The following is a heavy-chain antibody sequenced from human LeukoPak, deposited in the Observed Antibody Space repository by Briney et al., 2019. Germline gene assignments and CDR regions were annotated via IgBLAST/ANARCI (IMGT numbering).Heavy chain of an antibody. CDR2: IYYSGST. D-gene: IGHD3-3*01. V-gene: IGHV4-39*01. CDR1: GGSISSSSYY. Sequence: SETLSLTCTVSGGSISSSSYYWGWIRQPPGKGLEWIGSIYYSGSTYYNPSLKSRVTISVDTSKNQFPLKLSSVTAADTAVYYCARADTALYYDFWSGFDGRAFDIWGQGTMVTVSS. J-gene: IGHJ3*02. CDR3: ARADTALYYDFWSGFDGRAFDI.